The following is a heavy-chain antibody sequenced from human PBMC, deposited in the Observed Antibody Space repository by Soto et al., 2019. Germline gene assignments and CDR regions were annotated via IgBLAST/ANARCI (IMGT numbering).Heavy chain of an antibody. D-gene: IGHD3-22*01. Sequence: EVQLLESGGGLVQPGGSLRLSCAASGFTFSSYAMSWFRQAPGKGLEWVSAISGSGGSTYYADSVKGRFTISRDNSKNTLYLQMNSLRAEDTAVYYCAKDWLDYYDSSGYYYPWGQGTMVTVSS. J-gene: IGHJ3*01. CDR2: ISGSGGST. CDR3: AKDWLDYYDSSGYYYP. CDR1: GFTFSSYA. V-gene: IGHV3-23*01.